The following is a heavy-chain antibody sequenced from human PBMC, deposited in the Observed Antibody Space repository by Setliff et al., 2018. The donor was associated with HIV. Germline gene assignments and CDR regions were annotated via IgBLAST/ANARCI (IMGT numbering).Heavy chain of an antibody. CDR2: IYHSGST. Sequence: PSETLSLTCAVSGYSISSGLYGGWIRQPPGXXXEWIGSIYHSGSTYYSPSLKSRVSFSVDTSKNQLSLKLRSGTAADSAMYCCARQKEPYYSATSGYPAXFDYWGQGTLVTVSS. J-gene: IGHJ4*02. CDR1: GYSISSGLY. CDR3: ARQKEPYYSATSGYPAXFDY. D-gene: IGHD3-22*01. V-gene: IGHV4-38-2*01.